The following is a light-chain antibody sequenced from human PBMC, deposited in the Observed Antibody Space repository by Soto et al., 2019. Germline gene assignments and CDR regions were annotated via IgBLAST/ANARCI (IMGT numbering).Light chain of an antibody. CDR3: SSSTNTNTLVI. CDR1: SSDIGRYKF. Sequence: QSALTQPASVSGSPGQSITISCTGTSSDIGRYKFVSWFQQHPGKDPKLLIFEGTNRPSGVSNRFSGSKSGNTASLTISGLQAEDEAIYFCSSSTNTNTLVIFGGGTKLTVL. CDR2: EGT. J-gene: IGLJ2*01. V-gene: IGLV2-14*01.